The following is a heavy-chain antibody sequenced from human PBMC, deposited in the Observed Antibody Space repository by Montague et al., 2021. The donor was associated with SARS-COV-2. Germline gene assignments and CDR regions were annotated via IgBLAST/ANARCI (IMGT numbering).Heavy chain of an antibody. D-gene: IGHD4-17*01. Sequence: SETLSLTCSFSGGSISTGSYYWGWIRQPPRKGLEWIGSIYYSGDTYYNPSLKSRVTISVDTSKNQFSLRLSSATAADTAVYYCVRGGQYTDYGQVDYWGQGTLVTVSS. CDR2: IYYSGDT. CDR3: VRGGQYTDYGQVDY. J-gene: IGHJ4*02. V-gene: IGHV4-39*01. CDR1: GGSISTGSYY.